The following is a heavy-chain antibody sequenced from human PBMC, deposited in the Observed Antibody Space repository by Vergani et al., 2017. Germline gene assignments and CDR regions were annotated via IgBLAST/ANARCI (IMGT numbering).Heavy chain of an antibody. Sequence: EVQLLESGGGLVQPGGSLRLSCAASGFTFSSYAMSWVRQAPGKGLEWVSAISGSGGSTYYADSVKGRFTISRDNAKNSLYLQMNSLRAEDTAVYYCAKDPGIAAAGPRGWFDPWGQGTLVTVSS. CDR1: GFTFSSYA. D-gene: IGHD6-13*01. CDR3: AKDPGIAAAGPRGWFDP. V-gene: IGHV3-23*01. J-gene: IGHJ5*02. CDR2: ISGSGGST.